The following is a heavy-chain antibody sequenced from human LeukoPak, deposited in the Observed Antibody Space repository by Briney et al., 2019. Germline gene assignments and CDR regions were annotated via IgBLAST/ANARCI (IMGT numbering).Heavy chain of an antibody. V-gene: IGHV1-2*02. J-gene: IGHJ4*02. Sequence: ASVKVSCKASGYTFTGYYMHWVRQAPGQGLEWMGWINPNSGGTNYAQKLQGRVTMTTDTSTSTAYMELRSLRSDDTAVYYCARDQKIYGDAPDYWGQGTLVTVSS. CDR2: INPNSGGT. CDR1: GYTFTGYY. D-gene: IGHD4-17*01. CDR3: ARDQKIYGDAPDY.